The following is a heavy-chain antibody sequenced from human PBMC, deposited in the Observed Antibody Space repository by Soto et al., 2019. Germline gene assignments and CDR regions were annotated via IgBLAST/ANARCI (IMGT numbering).Heavy chain of an antibody. D-gene: IGHD3-22*01. CDR3: ARGDYYDSNGPFSDAFDV. J-gene: IGHJ3*01. Sequence: EVQLVESGGGLVQPGESARVSCAASGFTFSSYWMSWVRQAPGKGLEWVANIKPDGSEGYYVDSVKGRFILSRDNTKKSLYLQMNTLRAEDTAVYYCARGDYYDSNGPFSDAFDVWGQGTMVTVSS. V-gene: IGHV3-7*04. CDR2: IKPDGSEG. CDR1: GFTFSSYW.